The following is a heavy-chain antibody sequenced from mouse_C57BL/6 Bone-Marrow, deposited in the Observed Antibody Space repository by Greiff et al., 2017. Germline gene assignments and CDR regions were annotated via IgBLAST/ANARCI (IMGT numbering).Heavy chain of an antibody. Sequence: VQLQQPGAELVMPGASVKLSCKASGYTFTSYWMHWVKQRPGQGLEWIGEIDPSDSYTNYNQKFKGKSTLTVDKSSSTAYMQRSSLTSEDSAVYYCARGFITTVVDHWGQGTTLTVSS. CDR3: ARGFITTVVDH. J-gene: IGHJ2*01. CDR1: GYTFTSYW. V-gene: IGHV1-69*01. D-gene: IGHD1-1*01. CDR2: IDPSDSYT.